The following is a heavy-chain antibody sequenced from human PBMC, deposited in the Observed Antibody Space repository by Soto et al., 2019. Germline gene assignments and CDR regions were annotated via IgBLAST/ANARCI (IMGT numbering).Heavy chain of an antibody. D-gene: IGHD4-17*01. CDR2: IYYSGYT. CDR3: ARDRLDYGDLNLFYP. J-gene: IGHJ5*02. V-gene: IGHV4-59*01. Sequence: PSETLSLTCTVSGGSLSSYYWSWIRQPPGKGLEWIGYIYYSGYTNYNPSLKSRVTISVDASKNQFSLKLSSVSAADTAVYYCARDRLDYGDLNLFYPWGQGTLVTVSS. CDR1: GGSLSSYY.